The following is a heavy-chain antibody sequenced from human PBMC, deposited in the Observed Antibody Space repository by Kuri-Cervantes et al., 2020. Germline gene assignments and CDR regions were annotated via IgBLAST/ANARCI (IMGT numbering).Heavy chain of an antibody. V-gene: IGHV1-18*01. D-gene: IGHD3-3*01. CDR3: AREIFGVVIDRVNWFDP. J-gene: IGHJ5*02. CDR2: ISAYNGNT. CDR1: GYTFTSYG. Sequence: ASVKVSCKASGYTFTSYGISWVRQAPGQGLEWMGWISAYNGNTNYAQKLQGRVTMTTDTSTSTAYMELRSLRSDDTAVYYCAREIFGVVIDRVNWFDPWGQGTLVTVSS.